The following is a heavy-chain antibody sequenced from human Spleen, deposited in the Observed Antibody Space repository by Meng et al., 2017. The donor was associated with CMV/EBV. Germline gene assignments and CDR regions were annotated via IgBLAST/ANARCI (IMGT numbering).Heavy chain of an antibody. J-gene: IGHJ4*02. Sequence: VDLVEAGGSVVRPGGSRRLPCAGFGFTFSSYGMHWVRQAPGKGLEWVSAISGSGGSTYYADSVKGRFTISRDNSKNTLYLQMNSLRAEDTAVYYCAKDEGSGPNYWGQGTLVTVSS. D-gene: IGHD6-19*01. V-gene: IGHV3-23*04. CDR3: AKDEGSGPNY. CDR2: ISGSGGST. CDR1: GFTFSSYG.